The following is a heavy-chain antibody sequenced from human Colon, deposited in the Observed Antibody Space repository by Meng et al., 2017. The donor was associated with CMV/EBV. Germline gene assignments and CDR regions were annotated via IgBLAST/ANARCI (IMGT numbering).Heavy chain of an antibody. CDR2: INPNSGGT. J-gene: IGHJ4*02. V-gene: IGHV1-2*02. CDR3: ARPNSVVVPAADPFDY. CDR1: GYTFTGYY. D-gene: IGHD2-2*01. Sequence: ASVKVSCKASGYTFTGYYMHWVRQAPGQGPEWMGWINPNSGGTNYAQKFQGRVTMTRDTSISTAYMELSRLRSDDTAVYYCARPNSVVVPAADPFDYWGQGTLVTVSS.